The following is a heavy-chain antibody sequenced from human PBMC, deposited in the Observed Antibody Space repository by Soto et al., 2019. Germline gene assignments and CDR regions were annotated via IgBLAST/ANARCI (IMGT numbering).Heavy chain of an antibody. CDR2: ISYDGSNK. CDR1: GFTFSSYG. J-gene: IGHJ4*02. V-gene: IGHV3-30*18. CDR3: AKARGYSGYVPELDY. D-gene: IGHD5-12*01. Sequence: GGSLRLSCAASGFTFSSYGMHWVRQAPGKGLEWVAVISYDGSNKYYADSVKGRFTISRDNSKNTLYLQMNSLRAEDTAVYYCAKARGYSGYVPELDYWGQGTLVTVSS.